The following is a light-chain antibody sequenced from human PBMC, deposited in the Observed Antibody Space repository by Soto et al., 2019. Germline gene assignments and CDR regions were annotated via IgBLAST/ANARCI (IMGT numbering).Light chain of an antibody. CDR3: QQYNNSTPYT. CDR2: GAS. Sequence: EIVMTQSPATLSVSPGERATLSCRASQSVSSNLAWYQQKPGQAPRLLIYGASTRATGIPARFSGSGSGTEFTLTTSSLHSEDFAVYYCQQYNNSTPYTFGQGTKLEIK. J-gene: IGKJ2*01. CDR1: QSVSSN. V-gene: IGKV3-15*01.